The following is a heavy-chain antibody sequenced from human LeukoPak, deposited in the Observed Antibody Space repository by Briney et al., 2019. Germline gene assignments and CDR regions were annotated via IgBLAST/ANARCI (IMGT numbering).Heavy chain of an antibody. D-gene: IGHD2-2*01. Sequence: GGSLTLSCAASGFTFSSYAMSWVRQAPGKGLEWVSAISGSSSTTFYADSVKGRFTISRDNSMDTLFLQMNSLRAEDTAVYYCAKGMEWVVVPAALDVWGQGTTVTVSS. CDR2: ISGSSSTT. CDR3: AKGMEWVVVPAALDV. V-gene: IGHV3-23*01. CDR1: GFTFSSYA. J-gene: IGHJ6*02.